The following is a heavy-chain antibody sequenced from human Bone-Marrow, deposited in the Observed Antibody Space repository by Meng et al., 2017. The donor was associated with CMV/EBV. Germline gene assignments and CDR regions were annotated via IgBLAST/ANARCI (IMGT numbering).Heavy chain of an antibody. CDR3: ARDDLRRGFDY. CDR1: GGTFSSYA. J-gene: IGHJ4*02. D-gene: IGHD3-3*01. CDR2: IIPILGIA. V-gene: IGHV1-69*10. Sequence: SVKVSCKASGGTFSSYAISWVRQAPGQGLEWMGGIIPILGIANYAQKFQGRVTITADKSTRTAYMVLSSLRSEDTAVYFCARDDLRRGFDYWGQGTLVTVSS.